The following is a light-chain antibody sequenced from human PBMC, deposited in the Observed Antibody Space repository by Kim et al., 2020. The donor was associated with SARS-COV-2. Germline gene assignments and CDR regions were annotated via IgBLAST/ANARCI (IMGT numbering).Light chain of an antibody. Sequence: QVLTSCCSGGRSNIRSNDGYWYQQLPGTAPKLLIYRNNQRPSGVPDRFSGSKSGTSASLAISGLRSEDETDYYCAAWDDSLSGRLVFGGGTQLTVL. CDR3: AAWDDSLSGRLV. J-gene: IGLJ2*01. CDR2: RNN. CDR1: RSNIRSND. V-gene: IGLV1-47*01.